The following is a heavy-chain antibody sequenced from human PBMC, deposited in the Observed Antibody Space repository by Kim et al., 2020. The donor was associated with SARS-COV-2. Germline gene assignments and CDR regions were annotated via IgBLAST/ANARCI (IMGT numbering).Heavy chain of an antibody. J-gene: IGHJ4*02. D-gene: IGHD6-19*01. Sequence: NPTYAQGFTGRFVFSLDTSVSTAYLQISSLKAEDTAVYYCARRSSSGEDYWGQGTLVTVSS. CDR2: NP. V-gene: IGHV7-4-1*02. CDR3: ARRSSSGEDY.